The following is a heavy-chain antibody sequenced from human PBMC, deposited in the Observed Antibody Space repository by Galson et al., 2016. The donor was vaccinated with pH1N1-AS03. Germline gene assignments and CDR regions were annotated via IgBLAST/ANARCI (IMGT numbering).Heavy chain of an antibody. Sequence: SLRLSCAVGGSTFSSYAMFWVRQAPGKGLEYVSAISGNGFSTYYANSVKDRFTVSRDNSKNTLYLQMGSLRVEDMAVYYCARGPVSYANYWFPPPDYWGQGTLVTVSS. CDR1: GSTFSSYA. CDR2: ISGNGFST. J-gene: IGHJ4*02. CDR3: ARGPVSYANYWFPPPDY. V-gene: IGHV3-64*01. D-gene: IGHD4/OR15-4a*01.